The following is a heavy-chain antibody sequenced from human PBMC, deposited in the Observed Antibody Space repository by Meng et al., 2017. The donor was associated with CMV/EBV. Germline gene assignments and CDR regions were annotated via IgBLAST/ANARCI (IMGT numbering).Heavy chain of an antibody. J-gene: IGHJ4*02. CDR1: GYTFTDYD. V-gene: IGHV1-2*02. Sequence: ASVKVSCKASGYTFTDYDVNWVRQAAGQGLEWMGWINPNSGGTNYAQKFQGRVTMTRDTSISTAYMELSRLRSDDTAVYYCAREVGDGGIDYWGQGTLVTVSS. D-gene: IGHD5-24*01. CDR3: AREVGDGGIDY. CDR2: INPNSGGT.